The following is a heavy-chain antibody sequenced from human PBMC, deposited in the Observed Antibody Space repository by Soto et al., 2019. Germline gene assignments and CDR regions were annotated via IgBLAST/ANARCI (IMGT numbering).Heavy chain of an antibody. CDR1: GYTFTSYY. V-gene: IGHV1-46*01. Sequence: ASVTVSCQASGYTFTSYYMHWVRQAPGQGLEWMGIINPSGGSTSYAQKFQGRVTMTRDTSTSTVYMELSSLRSEDTAVYYCARDILKAANWFDPWGQGTLVTVSS. D-gene: IGHD3-9*01. CDR3: ARDILKAANWFDP. CDR2: INPSGGST. J-gene: IGHJ5*02.